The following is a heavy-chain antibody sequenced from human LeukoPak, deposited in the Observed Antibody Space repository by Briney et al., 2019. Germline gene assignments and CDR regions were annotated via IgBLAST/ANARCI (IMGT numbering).Heavy chain of an antibody. V-gene: IGHV4-59*01. CDR3: AGWNPPFDY. CDR2: IYYSGST. Sequence: SETLSLTCTVSGGSISSYYWSWIRQPPGKGLEWIGYIYYSGSTNYNPSLKSRVTISVDTSKNQFSLKLSSVTAADTAVYYCAGWNPPFDYWGQGTLVTVSS. D-gene: IGHD1-1*01. CDR1: GGSISSYY. J-gene: IGHJ4*02.